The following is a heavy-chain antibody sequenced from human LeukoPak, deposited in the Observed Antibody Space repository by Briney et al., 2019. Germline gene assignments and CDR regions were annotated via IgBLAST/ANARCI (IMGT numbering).Heavy chain of an antibody. V-gene: IGHV4-34*01. D-gene: IGHD3-22*01. CDR3: ARGPYDSSRD. CDR2: INHSGNT. CDR1: GGSFSGYY. J-gene: IGHJ4*02. Sequence: SETRSLTCAVYGGSFSGYYWSWIRQPPGKGMEWIGEINHSGNTNYNPSLKSRVTISVDTSKNQFSLKLSSVTAADTAVYYCARGPYDSSRDWGQGTLVTVSS.